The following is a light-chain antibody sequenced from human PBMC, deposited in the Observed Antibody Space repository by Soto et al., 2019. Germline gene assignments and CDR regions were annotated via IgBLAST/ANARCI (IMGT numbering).Light chain of an antibody. Sequence: EIVLTQSPATLSLSPGERATLSCRASQSVSSYLAWYQQKPGQAPRLLIYDASNTATGIPARFSGSGSGTDFTLTISSLEPEDFAVYYCQQRDYWLTFGGGTKLEI. J-gene: IGKJ4*01. CDR2: DAS. CDR1: QSVSSY. V-gene: IGKV3-11*01. CDR3: QQRDYWLT.